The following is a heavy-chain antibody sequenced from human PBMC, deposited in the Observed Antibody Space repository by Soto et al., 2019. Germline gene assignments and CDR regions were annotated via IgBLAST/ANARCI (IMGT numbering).Heavy chain of an antibody. J-gene: IGHJ4*02. CDR2: LSFDGHHK. V-gene: IGHV3-30*18. Sequence: VGSLRLSCSASGFTFSSHGMHWIRQAPGKGLEWVAVLSFDGHHKYFADSVKGRFTISRDNSRSTLYLHMNSLRVEDTAVYYCAKDRLTDNFDSSGLDHWGQGTLVTVSS. CDR3: AKDRLTDNFDSSGLDH. D-gene: IGHD3-22*01. CDR1: GFTFSSHG.